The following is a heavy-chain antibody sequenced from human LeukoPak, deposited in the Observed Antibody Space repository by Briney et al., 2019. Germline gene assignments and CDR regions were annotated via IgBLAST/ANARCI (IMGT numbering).Heavy chain of an antibody. V-gene: IGHV4-30-4*01. J-gene: IGHJ4*02. Sequence: SETLSLTCAVYGGSFSGYYWSWIRQPPGKGLEWIGYMYYSGSTYYNPSLKSRVTISVDTSKNQFSLKLNSVTAADTAVYYCARYSGSYYLDYWGQGTLVTVSS. CDR2: MYYSGST. D-gene: IGHD1-26*01. CDR3: ARYSGSYYLDY. CDR1: GGSFSGYY.